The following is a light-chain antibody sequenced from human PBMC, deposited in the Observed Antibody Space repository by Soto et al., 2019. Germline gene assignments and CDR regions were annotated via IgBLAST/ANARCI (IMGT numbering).Light chain of an antibody. J-gene: IGKJ1*01. CDR3: QQYTSYSRA. CDR2: KAS. CDR1: QNIYTW. Sequence: DYQVTQSPSTLSASVGDRVTITCRASQNIYTWLAWYQQKPGIAPKLLIHKASTLESGVPSRFSGSGFGTEFTLTISGLQPDDFTTYYCQQYTSYSRAFGQGTKVDIK. V-gene: IGKV1-5*03.